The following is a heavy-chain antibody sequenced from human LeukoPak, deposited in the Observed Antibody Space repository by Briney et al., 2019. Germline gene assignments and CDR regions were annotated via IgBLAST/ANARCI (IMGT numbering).Heavy chain of an antibody. V-gene: IGHV3-9*01. CDR2: ISWNRGNI. Sequence: PGGSLRLSCAASGFAFDDYAMHWDRQAPGKGPEWVSGISWNRGNIGYADSVKGRFTISRDNAKNSLYLQMNSLRVEDTALYYCVKGYCSSTSCYVDYWGQGTLVTVSS. D-gene: IGHD2-2*01. CDR1: GFAFDDYA. J-gene: IGHJ4*02. CDR3: VKGYCSSTSCYVDY.